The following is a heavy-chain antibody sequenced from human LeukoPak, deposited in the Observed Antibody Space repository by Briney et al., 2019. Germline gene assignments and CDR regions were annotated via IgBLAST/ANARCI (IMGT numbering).Heavy chain of an antibody. Sequence: GGSLSLFCAVSGLIFSTYAMRWVRQAPGKGLEWVSDISGDDGSTYYADSLKGRFTISRDNSKNTLYLQINSLRAEDTAVYYCAKFVQMRSSGMDVWGQGATGTVSS. J-gene: IGHJ6*02. V-gene: IGHV3-23*01. D-gene: IGHD6-6*01. CDR2: ISGDDGST. CDR3: AKFVQMRSSGMDV. CDR1: GLIFSTYA.